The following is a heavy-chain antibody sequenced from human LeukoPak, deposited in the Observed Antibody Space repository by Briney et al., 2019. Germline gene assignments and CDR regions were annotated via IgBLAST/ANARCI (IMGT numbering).Heavy chain of an antibody. D-gene: IGHD3-22*01. CDR2: ISANNGNA. CDR1: GYTFIRYY. CDR3: ARDVSHRLFYDSSGYYILFDY. V-gene: IGHV1-18*04. Sequence: ASVKVSCKASGYTFIRYYMYWVRQAPGQGLEWMGWISANNGNANYAQKLQGRVTMTRDTSTSTAYMELRSLRSDDTAVYYCARDVSHRLFYDSSGYYILFDYWGQGTLVTVSS. J-gene: IGHJ4*02.